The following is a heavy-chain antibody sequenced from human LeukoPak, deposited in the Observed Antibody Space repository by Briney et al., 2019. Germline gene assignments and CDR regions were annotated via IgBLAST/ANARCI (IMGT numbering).Heavy chain of an antibody. CDR1: GGSISSYY. D-gene: IGHD4-17*01. CDR2: IYYSGST. V-gene: IGHV4-59*01. J-gene: IGHJ6*02. CDR3: ASSYGDYNYYYGMDV. Sequence: SETLSLTCTVSGGSISSYYWSWIRQPPGKGLEWIGYIYYSGSTNYNPSLKSRVTISVDTSKNQFSLKLSSVTAADTAVYYCASSYGDYNYYYGMDVWGQGTTVTVSS.